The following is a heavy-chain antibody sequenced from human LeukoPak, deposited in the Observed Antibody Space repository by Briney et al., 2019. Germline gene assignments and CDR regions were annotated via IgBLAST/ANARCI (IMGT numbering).Heavy chain of an antibody. CDR3: ARFRGPIDAFDI. V-gene: IGHV1-69*13. Sequence: SVKVSCKASGGTFSSYAISWVRQAPGQGLEWMGGIIPIFGTANYAQKFQGRVTITADESTGTAYMELSSLRSEDTAVYYCARFRGPIDAFDIWGQGTMVTVSS. J-gene: IGHJ3*02. CDR1: GGTFSSYA. CDR2: IIPIFGTA. D-gene: IGHD3-10*01.